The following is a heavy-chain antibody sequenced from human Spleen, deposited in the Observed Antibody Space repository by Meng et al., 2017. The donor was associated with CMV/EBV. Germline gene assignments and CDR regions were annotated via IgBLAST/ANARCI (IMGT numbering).Heavy chain of an antibody. J-gene: IGHJ4*02. D-gene: IGHD2-2*01. CDR1: GGSFSGYY. CDR3: ARGKPAASNPYFDY. V-gene: IGHV4-34*01. CDR2: INHSGST. Sequence: AVYGGSFSGYYWSCIRQPPGKGLEWIGEINHSGSTNYNPSLKSRVTISVDTSKNQFSLKLSSVTAADTAVYYCARGKPAASNPYFDYWGQGTLVTVSS.